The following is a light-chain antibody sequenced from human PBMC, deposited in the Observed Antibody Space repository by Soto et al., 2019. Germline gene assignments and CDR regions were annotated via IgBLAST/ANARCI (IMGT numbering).Light chain of an antibody. V-gene: IGKV1-39*01. CDR2: DAS. J-gene: IGKJ1*01. CDR1: QTIGTY. CDR3: QQSYHTPLT. Sequence: IEVTQSPASLAAYIGDRVTITCRASQTIGTYVNWYRQKSGAAPELLIYDASTLQSGVPSRFRGGASGTDFTLTISSLQLDDFATYYCQQSYHTPLTFGQGTKVDIK.